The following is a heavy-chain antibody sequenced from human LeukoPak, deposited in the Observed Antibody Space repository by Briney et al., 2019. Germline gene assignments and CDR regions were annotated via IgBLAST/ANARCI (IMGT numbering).Heavy chain of an antibody. Sequence: PSETLSLTCTVSGGSISSYYWSWIRQPPGKGLEWIGYIYYSGSTNYNPSLKSRVTISVDTSKNQFSLKLSSVTAADTAVYYCARGKHDHSDYWGQGTLVTVSS. J-gene: IGHJ4*02. CDR3: ARGKHDHSDY. CDR1: GGSISSYY. D-gene: IGHD1-14*01. V-gene: IGHV4-59*13. CDR2: IYYSGST.